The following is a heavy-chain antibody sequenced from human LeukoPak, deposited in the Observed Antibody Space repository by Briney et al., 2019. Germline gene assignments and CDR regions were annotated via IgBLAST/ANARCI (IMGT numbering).Heavy chain of an antibody. J-gene: IGHJ4*02. V-gene: IGHV3-23*01. CDR2: ISGSGSST. D-gene: IGHD4-17*01. CDR1: GFTFSSYS. Sequence: PGGSLRLSCAASGFTFSSYSMNWVRQAPGKGLEWVSAISGSGSSTYYADSVKGRFTISRDNSKNTLYLQMNSLRAEDTAVFYCAKDRTVTTRGVDYWGQGTLVTVSS. CDR3: AKDRTVTTRGVDY.